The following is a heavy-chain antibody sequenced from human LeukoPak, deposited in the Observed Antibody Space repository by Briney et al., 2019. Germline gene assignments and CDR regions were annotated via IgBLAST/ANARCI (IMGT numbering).Heavy chain of an antibody. J-gene: IGHJ6*03. CDR3: AREEVTAMVPDHYYMDV. CDR1: GFTFSSYA. CDR2: ISGSGGST. Sequence: PGGSLRLSCAASGFTFSSYAMSWVRQAPGKGLEWVSAISGSGGSTYYADSVKGRFTISRDNSKNTLYLQMNSLRAEDTAVYYCAREEVTAMVPDHYYMDVWGKGTTVTVSS. D-gene: IGHD5-18*01. V-gene: IGHV3-23*01.